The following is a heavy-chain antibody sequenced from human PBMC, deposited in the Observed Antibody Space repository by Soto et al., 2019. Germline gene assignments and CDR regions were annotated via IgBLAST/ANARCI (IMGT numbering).Heavy chain of an antibody. CDR2: ISWNSGSI. CDR3: AKDLNRIIAARTFDY. D-gene: IGHD6-6*01. J-gene: IGHJ4*02. Sequence: GGSLRLSCAASGFTFDDYAMHWVRQAPGKGLEWVSGISWNSGSIGYADSVKGRFTISRDNAKNSLYLQMNSLRAEDTALYYCAKDLNRIIAARTFDYWGQGTLVTVSS. V-gene: IGHV3-9*01. CDR1: GFTFDDYA.